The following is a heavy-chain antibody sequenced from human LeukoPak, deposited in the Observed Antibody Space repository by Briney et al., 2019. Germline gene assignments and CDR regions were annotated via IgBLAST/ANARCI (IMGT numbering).Heavy chain of an antibody. CDR3: ARLFNDYGDFVDY. J-gene: IGHJ4*02. Sequence: SETLSLTCTVSGDSVNSYFWTWIRQPPGKGLEWIGYIYNSGTTNYNPSLKSRVTISVDTSKSQFSLKLSSVTAADTAVYYCARLFNDYGDFVDYWGQGTLVTVSS. V-gene: IGHV4-59*08. CDR1: GDSVNSYF. D-gene: IGHD4-17*01. CDR2: IYNSGTT.